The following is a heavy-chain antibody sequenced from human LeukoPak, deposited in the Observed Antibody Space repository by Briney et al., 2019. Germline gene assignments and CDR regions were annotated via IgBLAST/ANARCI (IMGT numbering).Heavy chain of an antibody. J-gene: IGHJ5*02. CDR1: GGTFSSYA. V-gene: IGHV1-69*05. Sequence: PRASVKVSCKASGGTFSSYAISWVRQAPGQGLEWMGGIIPIFGTANYAQKFQGRVTMTRNTSISTAYMELSSQRSEDTAVYYCARGPAGGKGVRRNWFDPWGQGTLVTVSS. D-gene: IGHD4-23*01. CDR2: IIPIFGTA. CDR3: ARGPAGGKGVRRNWFDP.